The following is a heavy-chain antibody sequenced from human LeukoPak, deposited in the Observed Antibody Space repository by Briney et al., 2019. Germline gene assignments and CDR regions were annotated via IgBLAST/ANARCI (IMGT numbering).Heavy chain of an antibody. CDR3: ASPREGYFDRVLHY. CDR2: ISSSSSYI. J-gene: IGHJ4*02. CDR1: GFTFSSYS. Sequence: PGGSLRLSCVASGFTFSSYSMNWVRQAPGKGLEWVSSISSSSSYIYYADSVKGRFTISRDNAKNSLYLQMNSLRAEDTAVYYCASPREGYFDRVLHYWGQGTLVTVSS. D-gene: IGHD3-9*01. V-gene: IGHV3-21*01.